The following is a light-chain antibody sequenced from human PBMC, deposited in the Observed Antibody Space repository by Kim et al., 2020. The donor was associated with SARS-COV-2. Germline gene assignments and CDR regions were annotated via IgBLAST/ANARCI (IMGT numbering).Light chain of an antibody. CDR1: QSVGTN. Sequence: YPGERATLSCRAGQSVGTNVAWYQQKPGQAPKLISYGASTRAAGIPARFSGSGSGTEFTLTISSLQSEDLAVYSCQQYDDWPPWTFGQGTKVEIK. V-gene: IGKV3-15*01. CDR2: GAS. J-gene: IGKJ1*01. CDR3: QQYDDWPPWT.